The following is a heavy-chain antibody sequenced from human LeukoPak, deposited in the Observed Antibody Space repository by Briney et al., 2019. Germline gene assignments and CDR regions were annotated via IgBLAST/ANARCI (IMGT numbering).Heavy chain of an antibody. J-gene: IGHJ4*02. CDR3: ARLVYCSGGSCDY. V-gene: IGHV3-21*01. D-gene: IGHD2-15*01. CDR1: GFTFSSYS. Sequence: PGGSLRLSCAASGFTFSSYSMNWVRQAPGKRLEWVSSISSSSSYIYYADSVKGRFTISRDNAKNSLYLQMNSLRAEDTAVYYCARLVYCSGGSCDYWGQGTLVTVSS. CDR2: ISSSSSYI.